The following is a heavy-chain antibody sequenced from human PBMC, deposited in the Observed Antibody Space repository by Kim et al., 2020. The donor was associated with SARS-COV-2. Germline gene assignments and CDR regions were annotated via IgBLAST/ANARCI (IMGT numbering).Heavy chain of an antibody. Sequence: ASVKVSCKASGYTFTSYGISWVRQAPGQGLEWMGWISAYNGNTNYAQKLQGRVTMTTDTSTSTAYMELRSLRSDDTAVYYCAREGVYCSSTSCYAVGWFDPWGQGTLVTVSS. D-gene: IGHD2-2*01. V-gene: IGHV1-18*01. J-gene: IGHJ5*02. CDR1: GYTFTSYG. CDR2: ISAYNGNT. CDR3: AREGVYCSSTSCYAVGWFDP.